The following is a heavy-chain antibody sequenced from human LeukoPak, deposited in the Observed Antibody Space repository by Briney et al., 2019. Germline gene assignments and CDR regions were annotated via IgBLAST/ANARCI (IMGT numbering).Heavy chain of an antibody. J-gene: IGHJ6*02. CDR2: TSSNGGST. V-gene: IGHV3-64D*06. Sequence: GGSLRLSCSASGFTFSSYAMHWVRQAPGKGLEYVSATSSNGGSTYYADSAKGRFTISRDNSKNTLYLQMSSLRAEDTAVYYCVKATYYYGSGSYEIYYYGMDVWGQGTTVTVSS. CDR3: VKATYYYGSGSYEIYYYGMDV. D-gene: IGHD3-10*01. CDR1: GFTFSSYA.